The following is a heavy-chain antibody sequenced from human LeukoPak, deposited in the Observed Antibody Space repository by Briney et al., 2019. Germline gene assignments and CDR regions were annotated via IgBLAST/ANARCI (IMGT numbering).Heavy chain of an antibody. CDR3: AAYNVIM. Sequence: GGSLRLSCAASGFTFDDYGMRWVRQAPGKGVEWVSNINWNGDSTGYADSVKGRFTISRDNGKHSLYLQMNSLRAEDTAVYYCAAYNVIMGGQGTLATVSS. CDR1: GFTFDDYG. J-gene: IGHJ4*02. CDR2: INWNGDST. D-gene: IGHD1-14*01. V-gene: IGHV3-20*04.